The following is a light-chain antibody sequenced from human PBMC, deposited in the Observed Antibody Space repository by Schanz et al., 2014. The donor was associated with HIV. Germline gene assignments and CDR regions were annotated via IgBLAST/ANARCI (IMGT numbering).Light chain of an antibody. CDR1: QSISSSL. CDR3: QQRSTWPLT. V-gene: IGKV3D-20*02. Sequence: EIVLTQSPGTLSVSPGERATLSCRASQSISSSLLAWYQKKPGQAPTLLIYAASNRATGIPARFSGSGSGTDFTLTISNLEPEDFAVYYCQQRSTWPLTFGGGTKVGIK. CDR2: AAS. J-gene: IGKJ4*01.